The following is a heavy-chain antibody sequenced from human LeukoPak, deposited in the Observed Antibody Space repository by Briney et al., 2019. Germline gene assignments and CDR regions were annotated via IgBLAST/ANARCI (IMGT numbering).Heavy chain of an antibody. CDR3: ARVESSNWGRPFYYYYYYMDV. CDR1: GYTFTSYG. J-gene: IGHJ6*03. CDR2: ISAYNGNT. D-gene: IGHD7-27*01. Sequence: ASVKVSCKASGYTFTSYGISWVRQAPGQGLEWMGWISAYNGNTNYAQKLQGRVSMTTDTSTSTAYMELRSLRSDDTAVYYCARVESSNWGRPFYYYYYYMDVWGKGTTVTVSS. V-gene: IGHV1-18*01.